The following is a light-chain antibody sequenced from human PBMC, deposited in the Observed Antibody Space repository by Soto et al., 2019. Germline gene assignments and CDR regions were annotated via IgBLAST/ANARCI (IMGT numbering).Light chain of an antibody. Sequence: DIQMTQFPSTLSASVGDRDTITCRASQSISSWLAWYQQKPGKAPKLLIYDASSLASGVPSRFSGSGSGTEFTLTISSLQPDDFATYYCQQYNSYPLTFGGGTKVDIK. J-gene: IGKJ4*01. CDR3: QQYNSYPLT. CDR1: QSISSW. V-gene: IGKV1-5*01. CDR2: DAS.